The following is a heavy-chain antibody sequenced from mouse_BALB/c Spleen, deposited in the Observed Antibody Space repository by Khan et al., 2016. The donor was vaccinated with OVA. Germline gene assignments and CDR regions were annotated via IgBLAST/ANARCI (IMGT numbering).Heavy chain of an antibody. Sequence: VQLQQSGAELVKPGASVKLSCTASGFNIKDTYMHWVKQRPEQGLEWIGRIDPANGNTKYDPKFQGKATITADTSSNTAYLQLSSLTSEDTAVYYCASKIYYYGSSFDYWGQGTTLTVSS. V-gene: IGHV14-3*02. CDR2: IDPANGNT. D-gene: IGHD1-1*01. CDR1: GFNIKDTY. CDR3: ASKIYYYGSSFDY. J-gene: IGHJ2*01.